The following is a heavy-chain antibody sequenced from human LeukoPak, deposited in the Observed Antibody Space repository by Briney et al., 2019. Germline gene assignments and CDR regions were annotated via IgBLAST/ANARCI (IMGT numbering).Heavy chain of an antibody. CDR2: ISSSSSYI. CDR3: ARDPLWFGELSYYFDY. Sequence: GGSLRLPCAASGFSVSSNYVNWVRQAPGKGLEWVSSISSSSSYIYYADSVKGRFTISRDNAKNSLYLQMNSLRAEDTAVYYCARDPLWFGELSYYFDYWGQGTLVTVSS. J-gene: IGHJ4*02. D-gene: IGHD3-10*01. CDR1: GFSVSSNY. V-gene: IGHV3-21*01.